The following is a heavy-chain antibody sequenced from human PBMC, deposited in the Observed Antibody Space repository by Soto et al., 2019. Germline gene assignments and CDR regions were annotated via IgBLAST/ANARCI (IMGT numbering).Heavy chain of an antibody. CDR2: VIPMLRMS. CDR3: ATNYGSGSTHFDH. CDR1: GDTFNFYT. Sequence: QVQLVQSGAEVRKPGSSVKVSCTASGDTFNFYTISWVRQAPGQGLEWMGRVIPMLRMSNYAQKFQGRVTICAEKSPRTAYMGVGSLRSDETGVYYCATNYGSGSTHFDHWGQGTLVTVSS. D-gene: IGHD3-10*01. J-gene: IGHJ4*02. V-gene: IGHV1-69*02.